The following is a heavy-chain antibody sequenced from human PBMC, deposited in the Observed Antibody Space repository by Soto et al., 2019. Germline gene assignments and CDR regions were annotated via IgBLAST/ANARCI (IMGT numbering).Heavy chain of an antibody. CDR1: GYTFTSYG. V-gene: IGHV1-69*13. Sequence: SVKVSCKASGYTFTSYGISWVRQAPGQGLEWMGWIIPIFGTANYAQKFQGRVTITADESTSTAYMELSSLRSEDTAVYYCARSQGSSTSLEIYYYYYYGMDVWGQGTTVTVSS. CDR3: ARSQGSSTSLEIYYYYYYGMDV. J-gene: IGHJ6*02. CDR2: IIPIFGTA. D-gene: IGHD2-2*01.